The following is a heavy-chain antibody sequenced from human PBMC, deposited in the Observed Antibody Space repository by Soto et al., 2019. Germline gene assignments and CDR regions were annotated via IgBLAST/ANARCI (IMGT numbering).Heavy chain of an antibody. CDR1: GGSISSYY. CDR3: ASFYDGSGPNWFDP. Sequence: SETLSLTCTVSGGSISSYYWNWIRQPPGKGLEWIGYIDYSGSTNYNPSLKSRVTISVDTSKNQFSLNLSSAPAASKAVYYCASFYDGSGPNWFDPWGRGTLVTVS. CDR2: IDYSGST. J-gene: IGHJ5*02. V-gene: IGHV4-59*01. D-gene: IGHD3-22*01.